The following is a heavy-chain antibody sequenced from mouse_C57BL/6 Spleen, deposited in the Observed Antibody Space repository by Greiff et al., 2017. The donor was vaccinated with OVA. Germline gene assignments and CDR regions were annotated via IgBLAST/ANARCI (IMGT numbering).Heavy chain of an antibody. V-gene: IGHV1-64*01. Sequence: QVQLQQPGAELVKPGASVKLSCKASGYTFTSYWMHWVKQRPGQGLEWIGMIHPNSGSTNYNEKFKSKATLTVDKSSSTAYMQLSSLTSEDSAVYYCARLGFYYYVEGAMDYWGQGTSVTVSS. J-gene: IGHJ4*01. CDR1: GYTFTSYW. CDR3: ARLGFYYYVEGAMDY. D-gene: IGHD1-1*01. CDR2: IHPNSGST.